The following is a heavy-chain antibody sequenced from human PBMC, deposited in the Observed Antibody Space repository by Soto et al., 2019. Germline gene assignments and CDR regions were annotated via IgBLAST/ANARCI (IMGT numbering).Heavy chain of an antibody. CDR3: ARDRGYCSSNGFWNFDQ. CDR1: GYTFTSYG. J-gene: IGHJ4*01. Sequence: WASVKVSCKASGYTFTSYGISWVRQAPGQGLEWMGWISAYNGNTNYAQKLQGRVTMTKDTSTSTAYMELRSLRSDDTAVYYCARDRGYCSSNGFWNFDQWGHGTLVNVSS. D-gene: IGHD2-2*01. V-gene: IGHV1-18*04. CDR2: ISAYNGNT.